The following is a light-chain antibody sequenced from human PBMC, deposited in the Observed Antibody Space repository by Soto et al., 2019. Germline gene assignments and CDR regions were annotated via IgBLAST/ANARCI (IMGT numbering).Light chain of an antibody. CDR1: QSVSSN. CDR2: DAS. J-gene: IGKJ5*01. CDR3: QQRSNS. V-gene: IGKV3-11*01. Sequence: EIVLSKSLATVSVSTGERPTLSCRASQSVSSNLAWYQQKPGQATRLLIYDASNRATGIPARFSGSGSGTDFTLTISSLEPEDFAVYYCQQRSNSFGQGTRLEN.